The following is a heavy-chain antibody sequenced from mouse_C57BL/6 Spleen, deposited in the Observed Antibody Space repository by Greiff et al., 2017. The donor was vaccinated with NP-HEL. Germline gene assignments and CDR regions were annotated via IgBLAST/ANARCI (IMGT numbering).Heavy chain of an antibody. D-gene: IGHD1-1*01. Sequence: VKLQQSGAELVRPGTSVKVSCKASGYAFTNYLIEWVKQRPGQGLEWIGVINPGSGGTNYNEKFKGKATLTADKSSSTAYMQLSSLTSEDSAVYFCARSGYYGSSYGYFDVWGTGTTVTVSS. CDR1: GYAFTNYL. V-gene: IGHV1-54*01. J-gene: IGHJ1*03. CDR2: INPGSGGT. CDR3: ARSGYYGSSYGYFDV.